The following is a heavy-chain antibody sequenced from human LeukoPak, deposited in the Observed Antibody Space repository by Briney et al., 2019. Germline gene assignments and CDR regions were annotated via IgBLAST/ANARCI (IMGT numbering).Heavy chain of an antibody. CDR1: GFTFNTYS. CDR2: ISSSGSYI. Sequence: GGSLRLSCAASGFTFNTYSMTWVRQAPGKGLEWVSSISSSGSYIYYADSLKGRFTFSRDNAKNSLYLQMNSLRAEDTAVYYCAREIGLVAADFWGQGTLVTVSS. V-gene: IGHV3-21*01. J-gene: IGHJ4*02. CDR3: AREIGLVAADF. D-gene: IGHD5-12*01.